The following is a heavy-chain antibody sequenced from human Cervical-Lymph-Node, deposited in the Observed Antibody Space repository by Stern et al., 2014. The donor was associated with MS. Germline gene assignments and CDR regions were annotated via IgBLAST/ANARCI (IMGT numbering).Heavy chain of an antibody. V-gene: IGHV5-51*01. CDR2: IYPGYSDT. J-gene: IGHJ4*02. CDR1: GYSFTANW. D-gene: IGHD4-17*01. Sequence: EVQLVESGAEVKKPGESLKISCKGSGYSFTANWIDWVRQMPGKGMEWMGIIYPGYSDTRYSPSFQGQVTISADKSISTAYLQWSSLKASDTAMYYCARDYGDYAFDYWGQGTLVTVSS. CDR3: ARDYGDYAFDY.